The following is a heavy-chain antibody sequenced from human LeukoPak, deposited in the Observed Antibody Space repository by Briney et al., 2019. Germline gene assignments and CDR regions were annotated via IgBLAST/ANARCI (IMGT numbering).Heavy chain of an antibody. CDR1: GFTFSSHA. J-gene: IGHJ4*02. D-gene: IGHD3-10*01. CDR2: ISSGGGTT. V-gene: IGHV3-23*01. Sequence: GGSLRLSCAASGFTFSSHAMSWVRQAPGKGLEWVSRISSGGGTTDYTDSVKGRFTISRDTSKNTLYLQMNSLRAEDTAVYYCPQDRSGSGYFDYWGQGTLVTVSS. CDR3: PQDRSGSGYFDY.